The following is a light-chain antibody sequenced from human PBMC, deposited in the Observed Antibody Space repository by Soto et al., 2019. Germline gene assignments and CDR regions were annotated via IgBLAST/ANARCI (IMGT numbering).Light chain of an antibody. CDR3: QSYDSSLSGSEV. CDR1: SSNIGAGYD. CDR2: GNS. Sequence: QSVLTQPPSVSGAPGQRVTISCTGSSSNIGAGYDVHWYQQFPGTAPKLLIYGNSNRPSGVPDRFSGSKSGTSASLAITGLQAEDEADYYYQSYDSSLSGSEVFGGGTKVTVL. V-gene: IGLV1-40*01. J-gene: IGLJ2*01.